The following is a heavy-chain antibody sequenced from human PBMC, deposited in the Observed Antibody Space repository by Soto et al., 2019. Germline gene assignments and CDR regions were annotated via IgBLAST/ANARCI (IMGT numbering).Heavy chain of an antibody. J-gene: IGHJ4*02. CDR3: ARPRPYCGGDCPDS. Sequence: EVQLVESGGGLVQPGGSLRLSCAASGFTFSSYWMHWVRQAPGKGLVWVSRINSDGSSTSYADSVKGRFTISRGNAKNTLSLHMNSLRAEDTAVYYCARPRPYCGGDCPDSWGQGTLVTVSS. D-gene: IGHD2-21*02. CDR1: GFTFSSYW. V-gene: IGHV3-74*01. CDR2: INSDGSST.